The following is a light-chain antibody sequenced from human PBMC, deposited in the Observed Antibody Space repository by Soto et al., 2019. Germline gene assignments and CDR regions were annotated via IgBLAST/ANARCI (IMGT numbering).Light chain of an antibody. V-gene: IGKV3-20*01. CDR3: YQYGSSPTYT. CDR2: GAS. J-gene: IGKJ1*01. Sequence: IVLSPSAGTLSLSPGERATLSCRASQSVSSSYLAWYQQKPGQAPRLLIYGASSRATGIPDRFSGSGSGTNVIPTISRLEPEDVAVYYCYQYGSSPTYTFGQGTKVDIK. CDR1: QSVSSSY.